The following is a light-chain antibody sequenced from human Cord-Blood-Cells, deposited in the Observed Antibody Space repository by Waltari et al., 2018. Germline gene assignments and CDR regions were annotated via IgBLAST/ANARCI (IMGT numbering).Light chain of an antibody. J-gene: IGKJ2*01. Sequence: EIVLTQSPGTLSLSPGERATLSCRASQSVSSSYLAWYQQKPGQAPRLLNYGASSRATGIPDRFSGSGSGTDFTLTISRLEPEDVAVYYCQQYGSSPYTFGQGTKLEIK. CDR2: GAS. CDR1: QSVSSSY. CDR3: QQYGSSPYT. V-gene: IGKV3-20*01.